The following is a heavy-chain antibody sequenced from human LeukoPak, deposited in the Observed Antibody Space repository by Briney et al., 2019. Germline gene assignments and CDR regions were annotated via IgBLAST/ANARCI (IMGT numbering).Heavy chain of an antibody. D-gene: IGHD3-9*01. V-gene: IGHV3-30*04. CDR1: GFTFRSYA. Sequence: GSLRLSCAASGFTFRSYALHRVRQAPGKGPEWEAGISSDGRNKYYGDSVKGRFTISRDHPKNTRYLQMNSPGAEGTGVLYWGRGNILTGYDRSYYFDYWGPGALVTASS. CDR3: GRGNILTGYDRSYYFDY. CDR2: ISSDGRNK. J-gene: IGHJ4*02.